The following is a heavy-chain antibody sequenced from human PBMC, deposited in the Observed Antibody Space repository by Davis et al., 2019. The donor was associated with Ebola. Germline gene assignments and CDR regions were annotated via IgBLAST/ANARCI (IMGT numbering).Heavy chain of an antibody. Sequence: GGSLRLSCAASGFTFSTYSMNWVRQAPGKGLEWVSSISSSSYIYYADSVKGRFTISRDNAKNSLYLQMNSLRAEDTAVYYCARERAVAYFDYWGQGTLVTVSS. D-gene: IGHD6-19*01. CDR1: GFTFSTYS. J-gene: IGHJ4*02. CDR3: ARERAVAYFDY. CDR2: ISSSSYI. V-gene: IGHV3-21*01.